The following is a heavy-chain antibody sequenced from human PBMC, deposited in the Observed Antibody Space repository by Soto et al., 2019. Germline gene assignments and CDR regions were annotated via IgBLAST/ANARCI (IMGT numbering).Heavy chain of an antibody. CDR1: GGSIISYY. J-gene: IGHJ5*02. D-gene: IGHD3-22*01. V-gene: IGHV4-59*01. CDR3: ARHYYDSSGYRYFDP. CDR2: IYYSGST. Sequence: SETLCHTCTVSGGSIISYYWSWIRQPPGKGLEWIGYIYYSGSTNYNPSLKSRVTISVDTSKNQLSLKLSSVTAADTAVYYCARHYYDSSGYRYFDPWGQGTLVTVSS.